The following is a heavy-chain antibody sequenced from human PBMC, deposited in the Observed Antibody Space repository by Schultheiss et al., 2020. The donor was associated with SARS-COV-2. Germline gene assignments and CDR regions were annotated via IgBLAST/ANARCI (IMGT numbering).Heavy chain of an antibody. D-gene: IGHD5-18*01. CDR2: MNPNSGNT. J-gene: IGHJ4*02. Sequence: ASVKVSCKASGYTFTSYDINWVRQATGQGLEWMGWMNPNSGNTGYAQKFQGRVTMTRNTSISTAYVELSSLRSEDTAVYYCVETAIANLAVDYWGQGTLVTVSS. CDR1: GYTFTSYD. CDR3: VETAIANLAVDY. V-gene: IGHV1-8*01.